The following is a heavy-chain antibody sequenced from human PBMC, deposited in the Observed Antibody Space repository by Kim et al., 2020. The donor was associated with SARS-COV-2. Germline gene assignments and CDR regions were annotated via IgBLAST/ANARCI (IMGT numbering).Heavy chain of an antibody. CDR2: ISSSGSTI. CDR1: GFTSSSYE. CDR3: ASGYSIPYYYYYGMDV. Sequence: GGSLRLSCAASGFTSSSYEMNWVRQAPGKGLEWVSYISSSGSTIYYADSVKGRFTISRDNAKNSLYLQMTSLRAEYTAVYYCASGYSIPYYYYYGMDVWGQGTTVTVSS. V-gene: IGHV3-48*03. J-gene: IGHJ6*02. D-gene: IGHD5-12*01.